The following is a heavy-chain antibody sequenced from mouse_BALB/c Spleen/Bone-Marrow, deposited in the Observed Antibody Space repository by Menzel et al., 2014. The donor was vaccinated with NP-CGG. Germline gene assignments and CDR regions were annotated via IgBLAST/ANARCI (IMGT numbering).Heavy chain of an antibody. Sequence: VQLQQSGAELAKPGASVKMSCKTSGYTFTTYWIHWVKQRPGQGLEWIGYINPSTGYTEYNQKFKDKATLTADKSSSTAYMQLSSLTSEEFAVYYCAREGIYYGNSWFAYWGQGTPVTVSA. D-gene: IGHD2-1*01. V-gene: IGHV1-7*01. CDR3: AREGIYYGNSWFAY. CDR1: GYTFTTYW. J-gene: IGHJ3*01. CDR2: INPSTGYT.